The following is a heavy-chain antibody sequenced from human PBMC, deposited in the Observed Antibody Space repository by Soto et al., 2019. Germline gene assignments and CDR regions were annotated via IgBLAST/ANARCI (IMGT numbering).Heavy chain of an antibody. CDR3: TRRQQLARYDY. D-gene: IGHD6-13*01. J-gene: IGHJ4*02. CDR1: GGSINSGGYY. V-gene: IGHV4-39*01. CDR2: IYYSGST. Sequence: SETLSLTCTVSGGSINSGGYYWGWIRQPPGKGLEWIGSIYYSGSTYYNPSLKSRVTISVDTSNNQFSLKLNSVTAADTAVYYCTRRQQLARYDYWGQGTLVTVS.